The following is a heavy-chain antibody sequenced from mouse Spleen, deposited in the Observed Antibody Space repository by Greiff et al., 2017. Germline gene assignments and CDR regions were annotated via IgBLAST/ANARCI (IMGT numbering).Heavy chain of an antibody. CDR3: ARSRVPYFDY. CDR1: GYTFTSYW. J-gene: IGHJ2*01. V-gene: IGHV1-64*01. CDR2: IHPNSGSI. Sequence: QVQLQQPGAEVVKPGASVKLSCKASGYTFTSYWMHWVKQRPGQGLEWIGMIHPNSGSINYNEKFKSKATLTVDKSSSTAYMQLSSLTSEDSAVYYCARSRVPYFDYWGQGTTLTVSS.